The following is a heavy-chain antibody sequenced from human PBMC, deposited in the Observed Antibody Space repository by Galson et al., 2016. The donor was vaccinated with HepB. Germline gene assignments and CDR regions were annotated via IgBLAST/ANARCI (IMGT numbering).Heavy chain of an antibody. D-gene: IGHD1-26*01. CDR3: ARLNLDGAPFDY. J-gene: IGHJ4*02. CDR1: GYSFTNYW. CDR2: IYPGDSDT. V-gene: IGHV5-51*01. Sequence: QSGAEVKKPGESLQISCKGSGYSFTNYWIGWVRQMPGKGLEWMGIIYPGDSDTRYSPSFHGQVTFSADKSISTAYLRWRILKASDSAMYYCARLNLDGAPFDYWGQGSLVTVSS.